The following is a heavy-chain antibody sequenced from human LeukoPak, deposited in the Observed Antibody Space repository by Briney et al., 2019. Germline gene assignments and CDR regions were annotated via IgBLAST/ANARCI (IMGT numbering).Heavy chain of an antibody. J-gene: IGHJ4*02. CDR3: ARGFIKLDY. V-gene: IGHV3-7*01. CDR2: IKQDGREK. Sequence: GGALRLSCAASGFTFSSYWMSWVRQAPGKGLEGVANIKQDGREKYYVDSVKGRFTISRDNAKNSLYLQMNSLRAEDTAVYYCARGFIKLDYWGQGTLVTVSS. CDR1: GFTFSSYW. D-gene: IGHD1-1*01.